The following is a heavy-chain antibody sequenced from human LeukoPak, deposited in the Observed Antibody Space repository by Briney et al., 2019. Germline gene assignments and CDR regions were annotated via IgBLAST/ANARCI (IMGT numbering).Heavy chain of an antibody. D-gene: IGHD2-2*01. Sequence: GGSLRLSCAASGFTFSSYGMHWVRQAPGKGLEWVAVIWYDGSNKYYADSVKGRFTLSRDNSKNTLYLQMNSLRAEDTAVYYCARGVPAAMAVDYWGQGTLVTVSS. CDR1: GFTFSSYG. CDR2: IWYDGSNK. CDR3: ARGVPAAMAVDY. V-gene: IGHV3-33*01. J-gene: IGHJ4*02.